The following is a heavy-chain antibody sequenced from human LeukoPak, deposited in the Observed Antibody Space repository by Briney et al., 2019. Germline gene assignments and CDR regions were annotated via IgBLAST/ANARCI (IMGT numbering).Heavy chain of an antibody. D-gene: IGHD4-17*01. V-gene: IGHV3-21*06. CDR1: GFTFRTYN. J-gene: IGHJ4*02. CDR3: VRGDGDLFDF. CDR2: ISKTSTKI. Sequence: AGGSLRLSCAASGFTFRTYNMNWVRQAPGKGLEWVSFISKTSTKIYYGDSVRGRFTISRDNAKNSIHLQMGSLRVEDTAVYYCVRGDGDLFDFWGQGTLVSVSS.